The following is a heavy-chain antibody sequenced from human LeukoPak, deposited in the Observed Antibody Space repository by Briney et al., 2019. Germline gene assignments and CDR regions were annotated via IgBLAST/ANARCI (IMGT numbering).Heavy chain of an antibody. V-gene: IGHV3-20*01. CDR1: GFTFDDYG. Sequence: GGSLRLSCAASGFTFDDYGMSWVRQAPGKGLEWVSGINWNGGSTGYADSVKGRFTISRDNAKNSLYLQMNSLRAEDTALYHCARDLLTMVRGVSDAFDIWGQGTMVTVSS. J-gene: IGHJ3*02. CDR3: ARDLLTMVRGVSDAFDI. D-gene: IGHD3-10*01. CDR2: INWNGGST.